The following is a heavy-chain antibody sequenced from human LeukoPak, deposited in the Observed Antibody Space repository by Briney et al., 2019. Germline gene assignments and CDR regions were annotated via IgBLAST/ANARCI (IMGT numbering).Heavy chain of an antibody. CDR3: ARGSDYDSSACEY. Sequence: KPSETLSLTCAVYGGSFSDYYWSWIRQPPGKGLEWIGEINHSGSANYNSSLKSRVTISVDTSKSQFSLKVNSVTAADTAVYYCARGSDYDSSACEYWGQGTLVTVSS. V-gene: IGHV4-34*01. J-gene: IGHJ4*02. D-gene: IGHD3-22*01. CDR2: INHSGSA. CDR1: GGSFSDYY.